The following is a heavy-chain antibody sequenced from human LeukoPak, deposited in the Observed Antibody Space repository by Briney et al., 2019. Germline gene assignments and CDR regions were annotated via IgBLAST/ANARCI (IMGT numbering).Heavy chain of an antibody. V-gene: IGHV4-61*02. CDR3: ARARGLIDY. Sequence: SQTLSLTCTVSGGSISSGSYYWSWIRQPAGKGLEWIGRIYTSGSTNYNPSLKSRVTISVDTSKNQFSLKLSSVTAADTAVYYCARARGLIDYWGQGTLVTVSS. CDR2: IYTSGST. D-gene: IGHD3-16*01. CDR1: GGSISSGSYY. J-gene: IGHJ4*02.